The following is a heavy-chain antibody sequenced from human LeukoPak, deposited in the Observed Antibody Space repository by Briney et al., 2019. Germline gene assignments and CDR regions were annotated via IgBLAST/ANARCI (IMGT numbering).Heavy chain of an antibody. J-gene: IGHJ3*02. CDR3: ARASGDSSGWYWGAFDI. D-gene: IGHD6-19*01. Sequence: SETLSLTCTVSGGSISSYYWSWIRQPPGKGLEWIGYIYYSGSTNYNPSLKSRVTISVDTSKNQFSLKLSSVTATDTAVYYCARASGDSSGWYWGAFDIWGQGTMVTVSS. V-gene: IGHV4-59*12. CDR1: GGSISSYY. CDR2: IYYSGST.